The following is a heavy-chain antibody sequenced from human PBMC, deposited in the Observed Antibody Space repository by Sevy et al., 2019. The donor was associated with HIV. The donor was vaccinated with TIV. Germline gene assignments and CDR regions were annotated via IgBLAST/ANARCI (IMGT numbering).Heavy chain of an antibody. Sequence: SETLSLTCTVSGGSISSSSQFWAWIRQSPGKGLEWIGNVYNSGTTEYNPSLKSRITISVETSKKKFSLKLTSVTAADTAVYYCARQLSYYDSLTGSQRGYWLDTWGHGNLVTVSS. V-gene: IGHV4-39*01. J-gene: IGHJ5*01. CDR2: VYNSGTT. D-gene: IGHD3-9*01. CDR3: ARQLSYYDSLTGSQRGYWLDT. CDR1: GGSISSSSQF.